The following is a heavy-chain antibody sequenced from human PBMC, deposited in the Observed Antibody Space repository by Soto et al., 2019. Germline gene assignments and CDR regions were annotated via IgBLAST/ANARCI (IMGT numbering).Heavy chain of an antibody. D-gene: IGHD2-15*01. CDR2: LSFDATKE. Sequence: PGGYLRLSCSASGFRFSSYAMHWVRQAPGKGLEWVAVLSFDATKESYADSVRGRFTVSRDNSKNTLYLQMNSLRSDDTAVYFCANGVGFCSYTSGDP. J-gene: IGHJ5*02. CDR1: GFRFSSYA. V-gene: IGHV3-30*18. CDR3: ANGVGFCSYTSGDP.